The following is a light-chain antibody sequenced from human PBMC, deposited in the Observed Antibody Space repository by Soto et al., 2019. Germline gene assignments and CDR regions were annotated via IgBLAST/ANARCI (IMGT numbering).Light chain of an antibody. J-gene: IGKJ5*01. V-gene: IGKV1-27*01. Sequence: DIQMTQSPSSLSASVGDRVTITCRASQGITNYLARYQQKAGKAPALLIYGASSLQSGVPSRFSGSGSGTDFTLTISSLQPEDVATYYCQNYNTAPPTFGQGTRLEIK. CDR1: QGITNY. CDR2: GAS. CDR3: QNYNTAPPT.